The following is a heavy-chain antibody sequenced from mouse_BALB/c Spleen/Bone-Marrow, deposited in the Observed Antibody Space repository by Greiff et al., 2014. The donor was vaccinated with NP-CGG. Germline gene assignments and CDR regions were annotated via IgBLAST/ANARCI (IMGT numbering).Heavy chain of an antibody. CDR1: GYTFSSYY. Sequence: VQLQQSGAELVKPGASVKLSCKASGYTFSSYYMYWVKQRPGQGLEWIGEINPSNGGTKFNEKFKSKATLTVGKSSSTAYMQLSSLTSEDYAVYYCTRSNYGYWYFDVWGAGTPVTVSS. CDR3: TRSNYGYWYFDV. D-gene: IGHD1-1*01. V-gene: IGHV1S81*02. J-gene: IGHJ1*01. CDR2: INPSNGGT.